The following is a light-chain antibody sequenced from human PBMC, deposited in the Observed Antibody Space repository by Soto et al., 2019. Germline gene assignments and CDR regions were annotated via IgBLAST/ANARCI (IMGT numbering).Light chain of an antibody. CDR3: QQYGGSPLT. J-gene: IGKJ4*01. CDR2: GAS. V-gene: IGKV3-20*01. Sequence: EIVLTQSPGTLSLSPGERATLSCRASQSVSSSYLAWYQQNPGQAPRLLIYGASSRATGIPDRFSGSGSGTDFTLTISRLEPEGFAVYYCQQYGGSPLTFGGGTKVEIK. CDR1: QSVSSSY.